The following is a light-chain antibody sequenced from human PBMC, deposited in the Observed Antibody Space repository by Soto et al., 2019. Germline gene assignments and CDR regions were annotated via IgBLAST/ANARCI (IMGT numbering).Light chain of an antibody. J-gene: IGKJ5*01. CDR3: QKYGGSTIT. CDR1: QSVSSN. CDR2: DAS. Sequence: EIVLTQSPATLSLSPGERAPLSCRASQSVSSNLAWYKQKPGQAPRILIYDASNRATGIPDRFSGSGTGTEFTLSISRLEPEDFEVYYCQKYGGSTITFGQGTRLEIK. V-gene: IGKV3-20*01.